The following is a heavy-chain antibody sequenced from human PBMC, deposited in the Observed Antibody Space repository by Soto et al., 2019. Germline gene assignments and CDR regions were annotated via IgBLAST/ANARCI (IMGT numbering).Heavy chain of an antibody. CDR1: GGSISSYY. V-gene: IGHV4-59*01. CDR3: ARSIAAPLGIVYYYYYMDV. D-gene: IGHD6-6*01. Sequence: QVQLQESGPGLVKPSETLSLTCTVSGGSISSYYWSWIRQPPGKGLEWLGYIYYSGSTNYNPSLKSRVTISVDTSKNQFSLKRSSVTAADTAVYYCARSIAAPLGIVYYYYYMDVWGRRDHGHRLI. J-gene: IGHJ6*03. CDR2: IYYSGST.